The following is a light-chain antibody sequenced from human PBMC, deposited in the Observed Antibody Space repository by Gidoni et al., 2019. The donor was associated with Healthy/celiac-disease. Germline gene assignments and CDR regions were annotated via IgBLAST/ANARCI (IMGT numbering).Light chain of an antibody. Sequence: ATLSLSPGDRAPLSCRASQSVSNYLTWFQQKPGQAPRLLIYDASHRATSIPARFSGSGSGTDFTLTISSLEPEDFAVYYCQQRSNWWTFGQGTKVEI. V-gene: IGKV3-11*01. CDR2: DAS. J-gene: IGKJ1*01. CDR3: QQRSNWWT. CDR1: QSVSNY.